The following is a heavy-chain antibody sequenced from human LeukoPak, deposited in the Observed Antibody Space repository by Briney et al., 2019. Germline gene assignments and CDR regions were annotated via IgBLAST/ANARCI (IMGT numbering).Heavy chain of an antibody. CDR3: AKGEITMIVVVADYFDY. J-gene: IGHJ4*02. D-gene: IGHD3-22*01. CDR1: GFTFSSYA. Sequence: GGSLRLSCAASGFTFSSYAMSWVRQAPGKGLEWVSAISGSGGSTYYADSVKGRFTISRDTSKNTLYLQMNSLRAEDTAVYYCAKGEITMIVVVADYFDYWGQGTLVTVSS. CDR2: ISGSGGST. V-gene: IGHV3-23*01.